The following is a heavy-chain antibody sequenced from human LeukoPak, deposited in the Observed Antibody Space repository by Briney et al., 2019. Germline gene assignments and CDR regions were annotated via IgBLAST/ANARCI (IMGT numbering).Heavy chain of an antibody. Sequence: PSETLSLTCTVSGYSISSGYYWGWIRQPPGKRLEWIGSIYHSGSTYYNPSLKSRVTISVDTSKNQFSLKLSSVTAADTAVYYCARRSSSWYSQYFQHWGQGTLVTVSS. CDR1: GYSISSGYY. CDR3: ARRSSSWYSQYFQH. D-gene: IGHD6-13*01. V-gene: IGHV4-38-2*02. J-gene: IGHJ1*01. CDR2: IYHSGST.